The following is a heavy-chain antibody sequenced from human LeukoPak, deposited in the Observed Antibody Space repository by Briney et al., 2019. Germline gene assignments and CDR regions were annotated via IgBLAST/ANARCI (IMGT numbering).Heavy chain of an antibody. D-gene: IGHD2-15*01. CDR1: GFTFTSYA. CDR2: ISGSGGST. V-gene: IGHV3-23*01. CDR3: AKDVFLLSGRGDDY. Sequence: GGSLRHSCAASGFTFTSYAMTWVRQAPGKGLEWVSAISGSGGSTYYADSVKGRFTIPRDNSKNTLYLQMNSLRAEDTAIYYCAKDVFLLSGRGDDYWGQGTLVTVSS. J-gene: IGHJ4*02.